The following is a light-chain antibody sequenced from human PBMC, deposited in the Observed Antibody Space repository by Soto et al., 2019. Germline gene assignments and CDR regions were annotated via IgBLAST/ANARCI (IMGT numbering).Light chain of an antibody. CDR2: DAS. CDR1: LSVASY. CDR3: QQRSNWPRT. Sequence: EIVLTQSPGTLSLSPGERATLSCRASLSVASYLAWYQQKPGQAPRLLIFDASNRATGVPPRFSVSGSGTDFTLTISSLEPEDVGVYYFQQRSNWPRTFGQGTTVEI. V-gene: IGKV3-11*01. J-gene: IGKJ1*01.